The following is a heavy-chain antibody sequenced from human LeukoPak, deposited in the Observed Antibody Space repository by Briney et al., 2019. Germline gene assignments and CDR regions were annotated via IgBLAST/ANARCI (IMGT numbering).Heavy chain of an antibody. CDR2: ISVSATNT. D-gene: IGHD3-22*01. J-gene: IGHJ1*01. V-gene: IGHV3-23*01. Sequence: GGPLRLSCAASGITFSHYWMHWVRQAPGKGLEWVSTISVSATNTYYADSVKGRFTISRDNSKNTLYLQMNSLRADDTAVYYCATITSMRVVLISWGQGTLVTVSS. CDR3: ATITSMRVVLIS. CDR1: GITFSHYW.